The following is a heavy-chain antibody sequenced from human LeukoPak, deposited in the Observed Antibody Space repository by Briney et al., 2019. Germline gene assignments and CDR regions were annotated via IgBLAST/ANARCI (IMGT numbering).Heavy chain of an antibody. CDR1: GYSFTSYW. J-gene: IGHJ4*02. D-gene: IGHD6-19*01. CDR3: ARRPSSGWFDY. CDR2: IYPGDSDT. V-gene: IGHV5-51*01. Sequence: GESLKISCKGSGYSFTSYWIGWVRQMPGKGLEWMGSIYPGDSDTRYSPSLQGQVTISADKSTSTAYLQWSSVKASDTAMYYCARRPSSGWFDYWGQGTLVTVSS.